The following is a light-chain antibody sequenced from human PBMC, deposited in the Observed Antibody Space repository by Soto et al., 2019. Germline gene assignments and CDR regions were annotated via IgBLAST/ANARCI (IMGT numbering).Light chain of an antibody. CDR2: GAS. V-gene: IGKV3-15*01. CDR1: QSVSSN. J-gene: IGKJ2*01. CDR3: QQYNKWPPYT. Sequence: EIVMTQSPATLSVSPGERATLSCRASQSVSSNLAWYQQKPGQAPRLLIYGASTRATRIPARFSGSGSGTEFTLTISSLQSEDFAVYTCQQYNKWPPYTFGQGTKLEIK.